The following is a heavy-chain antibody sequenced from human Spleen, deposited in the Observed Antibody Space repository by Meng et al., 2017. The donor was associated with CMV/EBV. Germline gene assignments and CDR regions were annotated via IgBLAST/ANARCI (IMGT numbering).Heavy chain of an antibody. V-gene: IGHV1-69*05. CDR1: GGTFSSYA. CDR2: IIPIFGTA. J-gene: IGHJ4*02. D-gene: IGHD3-22*01. CDR3: ARTGYDSSGPPAY. Sequence: KASGGTFSSYAISWVRQAPGQGIEWMGGIIPIFGTANYAQKFQGRVTITTDESTSTAYMELSSLRSEDTAVYYCARTGYDSSGPPAYWGQGTLVTVSS.